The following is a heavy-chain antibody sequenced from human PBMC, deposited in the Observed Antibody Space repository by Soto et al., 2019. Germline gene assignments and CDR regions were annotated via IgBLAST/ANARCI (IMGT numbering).Heavy chain of an antibody. D-gene: IGHD3-3*01. V-gene: IGHV3-11*01. J-gene: IGHJ4*02. CDR1: GYAFSDYY. CDR2: IDTSSTKI. CDR3: ASHYDMWSGYLSPVDY. Sequence: PGGSLRLSCAASGYAFSDYYMSWIRQAPGKGLEWISYIDTSSTKIYYADSVRGRFTTSRDNAKNSLYLEMNSLRDEDTAVYYCASHYDMWSGYLSPVDYWGQGTLVTVSS.